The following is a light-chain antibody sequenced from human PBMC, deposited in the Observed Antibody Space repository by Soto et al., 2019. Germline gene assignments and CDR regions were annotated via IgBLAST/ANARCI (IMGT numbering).Light chain of an antibody. J-gene: IGLJ3*02. V-gene: IGLV2-11*01. CDR3: ISYIPSTTTHWV. Sequence: QSALTQPRSVSGSPGQSVTISCTGTSSDVGGYIYVSWYQQHPGKAPKLMIYDVSKRPSGVPDRFSGSKSGNMASLTISGLQAEDEADYYCISYIPSTTTHWVFGGGTKLTVL. CDR1: SSDVGGYIY. CDR2: DVS.